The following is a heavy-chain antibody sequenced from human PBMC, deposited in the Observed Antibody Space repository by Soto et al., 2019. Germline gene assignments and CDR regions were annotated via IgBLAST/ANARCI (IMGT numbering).Heavy chain of an antibody. V-gene: IGHV4-59*01. CDR1: GGSISSYY. CDR2: IYYSGST. J-gene: IGHJ3*02. CDR3: ARDQEGSSSWSEHDAFDI. Sequence: QVQLQESGPGLVKPSETLSLTCTVSGGSISSYYWSWIRQPPGKGLEWIGYIYYSGSTNYNPSLKSRVTISVDTSKNQFSLKLSSVTAADTAVYYCARDQEGSSSWSEHDAFDIWGQGTMVTVSS. D-gene: IGHD6-13*01.